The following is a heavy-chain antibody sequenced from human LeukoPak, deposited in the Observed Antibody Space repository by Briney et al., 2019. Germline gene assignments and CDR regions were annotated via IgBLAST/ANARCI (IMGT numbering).Heavy chain of an antibody. CDR2: ISGSSGST. CDR3: AKDSGSGFDY. CDR1: GFTFSSYA. V-gene: IGHV3-23*01. Sequence: GGSLRLSCAASGFTFSSYAMSWVRQAPGKGLEWVSAISGSSGSTYYADSVKGRFTITRDNSKNTLYLQMNSLRAEDTAVYYCAKDSGSGFDYWGQGTLVTVSS. J-gene: IGHJ4*02. D-gene: IGHD5-12*01.